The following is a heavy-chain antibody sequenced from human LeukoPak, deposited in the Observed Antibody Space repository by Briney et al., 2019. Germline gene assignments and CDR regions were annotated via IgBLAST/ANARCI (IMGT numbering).Heavy chain of an antibody. CDR3: TSLYYYDSSGSVLGY. V-gene: IGHV3-15*01. J-gene: IGHJ4*02. CDR2: IKSKTDGGPT. CDR1: GFTFSNAW. D-gene: IGHD3-22*01. Sequence: PGGSLRLSCAASGFTFSNAWMSWVRQAPGKGRECVGRIKSKTDGGPTDYAAPVKGRFTISRDHSKNTLYLQMNSLKTEDTAVYYCTSLYYYDSSGSVLGYWGQGTLVTVSS.